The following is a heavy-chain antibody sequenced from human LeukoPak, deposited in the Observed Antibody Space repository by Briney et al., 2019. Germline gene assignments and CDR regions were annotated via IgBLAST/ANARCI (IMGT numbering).Heavy chain of an antibody. J-gene: IGHJ4*02. Sequence: GGSLRLSCAASGFAFSSYGMHWVRQAAGKWLEWVAVIWDDGSNKYYADSVKGRFTISRDNSKNTLYLQMNSLRVEDTAVYYCAKGREWELPIPLKDFDYWGQGTLVTVSS. CDR1: GFAFSSYG. V-gene: IGHV3-33*06. CDR3: AKGREWELPIPLKDFDY. D-gene: IGHD1-26*01. CDR2: IWDDGSNK.